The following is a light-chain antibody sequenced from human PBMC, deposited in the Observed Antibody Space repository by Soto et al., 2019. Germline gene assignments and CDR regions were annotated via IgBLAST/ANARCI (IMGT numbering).Light chain of an antibody. CDR1: SSNIGAGYD. CDR2: GDS. Sequence: QAVVTQPPSVSGAPGQRVTISCTGSSSNIGAGYDVHWYQQLPGTAPKLLIYGDSNRPSGVPDRISGSKSGTSATLAITGLQAEDEADYYCQSYDSSLSGSKVFGGGTKLTVL. V-gene: IGLV1-40*01. J-gene: IGLJ2*01. CDR3: QSYDSSLSGSKV.